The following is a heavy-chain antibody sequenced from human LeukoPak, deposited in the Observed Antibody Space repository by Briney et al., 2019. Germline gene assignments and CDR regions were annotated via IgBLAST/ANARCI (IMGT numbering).Heavy chain of an antibody. CDR2: IIPIFGTA. D-gene: IGHD5-18*01. CDR1: GGTFSSYA. Sequence: GASVKVSCKASGGTFSSYAISWVRQAPGQGLEWMGGIIPIFGTANYAQKFQGRVTITADESTSTAYMELSSLRSEDTAVYYCARGHTAMVREYYYYYYMDVWGKGTTVTVSS. V-gene: IGHV1-69*13. J-gene: IGHJ6*03. CDR3: ARGHTAMVREYYYYYYMDV.